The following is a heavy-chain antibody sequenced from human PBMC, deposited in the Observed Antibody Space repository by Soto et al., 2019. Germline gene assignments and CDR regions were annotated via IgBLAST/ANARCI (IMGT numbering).Heavy chain of an antibody. CDR1: GGSISSYY. V-gene: IGHV4-59*01. J-gene: IGHJ3*02. CDR2: IYYSGST. Sequence: SETLSLTCTVSGGSISSYYWSWIRQPPGKGLEWIGYIYYSGSTNYNPSLKSRVTISVDTSKNQFSLKLSSVTAADTAVYYCARQSQGDAFDIWGQGTMVTVSS. CDR3: ARQSQGDAFDI.